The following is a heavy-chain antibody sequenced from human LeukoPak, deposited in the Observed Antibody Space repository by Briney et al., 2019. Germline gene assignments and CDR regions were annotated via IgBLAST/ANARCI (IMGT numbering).Heavy chain of an antibody. D-gene: IGHD2-2*01. CDR2: FRRKASGETT. CDR1: GFTFRVYA. Sequence: PGGPRKLPCPPSGFTFRVYARSWVRKAPGKGLEWVALFRRKASGETTEYAASLRGRFTILRDDSKSIAYLQMNSLKAEDAAVYYCTRPIYCSTSGCQGYYFDYWGQGTLVTVSS. J-gene: IGHJ4*02. V-gene: IGHV3-49*04. CDR3: TRPIYCSTSGCQGYYFDY.